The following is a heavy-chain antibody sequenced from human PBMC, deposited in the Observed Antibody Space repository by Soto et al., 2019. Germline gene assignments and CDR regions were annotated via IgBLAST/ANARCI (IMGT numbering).Heavy chain of an antibody. D-gene: IGHD2-2*01. CDR1: GFTFSSYS. Sequence: GGSLRLSCAASGFTFSSYSMNWVRQAPGKGLEWVSYISSSSSTIYYADSVKGRFTISRDNAKNSLYLQMNSLRDEDTAAYYCARDRPIRDIVVVPAALPSDYWGQGTLVTVSS. J-gene: IGHJ4*02. V-gene: IGHV3-48*02. CDR3: ARDRPIRDIVVVPAALPSDY. CDR2: ISSSSSTI.